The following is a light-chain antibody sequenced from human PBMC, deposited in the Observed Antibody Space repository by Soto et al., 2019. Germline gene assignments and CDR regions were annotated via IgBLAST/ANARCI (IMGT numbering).Light chain of an antibody. J-gene: IGKJ4*01. CDR3: QQYNNWPLT. V-gene: IGKV3-15*01. Sequence: ETVMTQSPATLSVSPGERATLSCRASQSVSSNLAWYQQRPGQAPRLLVYGAFTRAAGIPARFSVSGSGTELTLTISSLQSEDFAVYFCQQYNNWPLTFGGGTKVEIK. CDR2: GAF. CDR1: QSVSSN.